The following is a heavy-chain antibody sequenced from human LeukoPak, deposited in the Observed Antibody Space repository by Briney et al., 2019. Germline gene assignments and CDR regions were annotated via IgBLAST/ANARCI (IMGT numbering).Heavy chain of an antibody. CDR1: GGSISSYY. J-gene: IGHJ4*02. V-gene: IGHV4-59*01. CDR3: ARGAQLRYFDWLLFG. CDR2: IYYSGST. Sequence: PSETLSLTCTVSGGSISSYYRSWIRQPPGKGLEWIGYIYYSGSTNYNPSLKSRVTISVDTSKNQFSLKLSSVTAADTAVYYCARGAQLRYFDWLLFGWGQGTLVTVSS. D-gene: IGHD3-9*01.